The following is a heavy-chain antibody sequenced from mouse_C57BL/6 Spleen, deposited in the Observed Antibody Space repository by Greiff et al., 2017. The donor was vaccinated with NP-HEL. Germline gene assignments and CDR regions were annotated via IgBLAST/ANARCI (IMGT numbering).Heavy chain of an antibody. J-gene: IGHJ4*01. CDR2: IYPGSGST. CDR1: GYTFTSYW. Sequence: QVQLQQSGAELVKPGASVKMSCKASGYTFTSYWITWVKQRPGQGLEWIGDIYPGSGSTNYNEKFKSKATLTVDTSSSTAYMQLSSLTSEDSAVYYCAINLYYAMDYWGKEPQSPSPQ. V-gene: IGHV1-55*01. CDR3: AINLYYAMDY.